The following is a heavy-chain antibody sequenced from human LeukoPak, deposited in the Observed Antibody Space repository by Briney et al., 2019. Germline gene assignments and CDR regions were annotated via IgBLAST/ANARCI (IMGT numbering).Heavy chain of an antibody. J-gene: IGHJ5*02. V-gene: IGHV4-59*01. CDR3: ARLVAAAGISQYNWFDP. CDR1: GGSISSYY. D-gene: IGHD6-13*01. CDR2: IYYSGST. Sequence: SETLSLTCTVSGGSISSYYWSWIRQPPGKGLEWIGYIYYSGSTNHNPSLKSRVTISVDTSKNQFSLKLSSVTAADTAVYYCARLVAAAGISQYNWFDPWGQGTLVTVSS.